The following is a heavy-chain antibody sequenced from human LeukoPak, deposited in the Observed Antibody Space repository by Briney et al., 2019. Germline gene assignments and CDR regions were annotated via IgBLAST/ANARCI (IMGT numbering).Heavy chain of an antibody. J-gene: IGHJ5*02. CDR2: IIPIFGTA. CDR3: ARAPRRYSSSSFWFDP. CDR1: GGTFSSYA. V-gene: IGHV1-69*13. D-gene: IGHD6-6*01. Sequence: SVNVSCKASGGTFSSYAISWVRQAPGQGLEWMGGIIPIFGTANYAQKFQGRVTITADESTSTAYMELSSLRSEDTAVYYCARAPRRYSSSSFWFDPWGQGTLVTVSS.